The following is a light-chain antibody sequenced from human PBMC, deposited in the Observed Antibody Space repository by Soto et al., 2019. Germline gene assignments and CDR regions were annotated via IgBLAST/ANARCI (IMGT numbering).Light chain of an antibody. V-gene: IGLV2-14*01. CDR1: NSDVGGYNY. CDR2: DVS. Sequence: QSALTQPASVSRSPGQSITISCSGTNSDVGGYNYVSWYQQHPGKAPKLMIYDVSYRPSGISNRFSGSKSDNTASLTISGLQAEDEADYYCSSYTTSSLYVFGTGTKLTVL. CDR3: SSYTTSSLYV. J-gene: IGLJ1*01.